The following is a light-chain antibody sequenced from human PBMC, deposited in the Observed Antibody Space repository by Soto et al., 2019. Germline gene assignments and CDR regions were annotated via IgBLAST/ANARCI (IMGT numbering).Light chain of an antibody. CDR2: AAS. CDR1: QGIDSS. Sequence: AILLTQSPSSLSASVGDRVTITCRASQGIDSSFAWYQQKPGKAPKLLIYAASSLQSGVPSRFSGSGSGTDFTLTISSLQPEDFATYYCQQYNTYWTFGQGTKVEIK. J-gene: IGKJ1*01. CDR3: QQYNTYWT. V-gene: IGKV1-13*02.